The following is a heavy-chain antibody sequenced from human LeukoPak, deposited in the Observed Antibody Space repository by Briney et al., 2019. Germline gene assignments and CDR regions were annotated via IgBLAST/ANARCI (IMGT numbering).Heavy chain of an antibody. CDR1: GFTFSSYA. Sequence: GGSLRLSCAASGFTFSSYAMSWVRQPPGKGLEWVTALTDSGGSTYYADSVKGRFTITRDNSQNPLYLQMNSLGVEDTAVYYCAKGSSSSRPYYFDYWGQGTLVTVSS. V-gene: IGHV3-23*01. CDR2: LTDSGGST. J-gene: IGHJ4*02. CDR3: AKGSSSSRPYYFDY. D-gene: IGHD6-13*01.